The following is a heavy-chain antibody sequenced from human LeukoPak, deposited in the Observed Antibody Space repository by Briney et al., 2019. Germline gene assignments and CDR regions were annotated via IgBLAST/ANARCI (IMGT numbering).Heavy chain of an antibody. V-gene: IGHV3-73*01. CDR1: GFTFNNYA. D-gene: IGHD1-26*01. CDR3: TSRSYSGSGSAGGFDY. Sequence: GGSLRLSCAASGFTFNNYAIHWVRQASGKGLEWVGRIRSKANSYATGYAASVKGRFTISRDDSKNTAYLQMNSLKTEDTAVYYCTSRSYSGSGSAGGFDYWGQGTLVTVSS. CDR2: IRSKANSYAT. J-gene: IGHJ4*02.